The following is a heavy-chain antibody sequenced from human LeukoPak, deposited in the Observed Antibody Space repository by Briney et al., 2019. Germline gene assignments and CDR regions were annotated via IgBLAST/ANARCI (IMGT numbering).Heavy chain of an antibody. CDR1: GFTFDDYA. CDR2: ISWNSGSI. D-gene: IGHD6-13*01. CDR3: AKVSSSSWPYFDY. Sequence: PGGSLRLSCAASGFTFDDYAMHWVRRAPGKGLEWVSGISWNSGSIGYADSVKGRFTISRDNSKNTLYLQMNSLRAEDTAVYYCAKVSSSSWPYFDYWGQGTLVTVSS. V-gene: IGHV3-9*01. J-gene: IGHJ4*02.